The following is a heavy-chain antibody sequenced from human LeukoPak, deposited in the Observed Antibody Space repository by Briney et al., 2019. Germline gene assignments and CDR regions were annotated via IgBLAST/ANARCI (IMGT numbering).Heavy chain of an antibody. J-gene: IGHJ4*02. CDR2: IYYSGST. V-gene: IGHV4-39*01. D-gene: IGHD3-3*01. CDR1: GGSISSSSYY. CDR3: ARHFITISGVVIGTHFDY. Sequence: SETLSLTCTVSGGSISSSSYYWGWIRQPPGKGLEWIGSIYYSGSTYYNPSLKSRVTISVDTSKNQFSLKLSSVTAADTSVYYCARHFITISGVVIGTHFDYWGQGTLVTVSS.